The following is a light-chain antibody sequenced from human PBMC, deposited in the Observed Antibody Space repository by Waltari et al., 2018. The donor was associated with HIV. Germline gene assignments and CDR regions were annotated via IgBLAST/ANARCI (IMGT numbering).Light chain of an antibody. CDR3: SSYTSSSIVV. Sequence: QSALTQPASVSGSPGQSITISCTGTSSDVGGYNYVSWYQQHPGKAPKLIIYDVSNRPCGCLNRFSGAKSGNTASLTISGLQAEDDADYYCSSYTSSSIVVFGGGTKLTVL. V-gene: IGLV2-14*01. CDR2: DVS. J-gene: IGLJ2*01. CDR1: SSDVGGYNY.